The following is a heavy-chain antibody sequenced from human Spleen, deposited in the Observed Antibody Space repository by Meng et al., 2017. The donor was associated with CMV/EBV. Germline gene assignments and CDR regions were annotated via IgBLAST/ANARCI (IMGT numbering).Heavy chain of an antibody. V-gene: IGHV1-18*04. D-gene: IGHD3-22*01. CDR3: ARSSRPYYYDNYGVGNWFDP. CDR1: FTGYY. CDR2: ISAYNGIT. Sequence: FTGYYMHWVRQAPGQGPEWMGWISAYNGITNYAQKLQGRVTMTTDTSTTTAYMELRSLRSDDTAVYYCARSSRPYYYDNYGVGNWFDPWGQGTLVTVSS. J-gene: IGHJ5*02.